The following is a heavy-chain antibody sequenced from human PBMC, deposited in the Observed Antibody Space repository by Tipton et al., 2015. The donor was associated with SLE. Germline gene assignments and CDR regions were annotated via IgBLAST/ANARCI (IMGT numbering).Heavy chain of an antibody. J-gene: IGHJ4*02. CDR2: IRYDGSNK. CDR1: GFTFSSYG. V-gene: IGHV3-30*02. CDR3: AKFEFSRIVVVITADY. Sequence: GSLRLSCAAPGFTFSSYGMHWVRQAPGKGLEWVAFIRYDGSNKYYADSVKGRFTISRDNSKNTLYLQMNSLRAEDTAVYYCAKFEFSRIVVVITADYWGQGTLVTVSS. D-gene: IGHD3-22*01.